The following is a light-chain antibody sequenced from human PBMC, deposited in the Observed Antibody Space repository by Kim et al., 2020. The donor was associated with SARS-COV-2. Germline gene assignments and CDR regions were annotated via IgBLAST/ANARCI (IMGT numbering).Light chain of an antibody. V-gene: IGKV1-9*01. CDR3: QQLYGYPLT. Sequence: IQLTQSPSSLSASVGDRVTITCRASQGINIYLAWYQQKLGKAPKLLIYSASNLESGVPSRFSGSGSGTDFTLTISSLQPEDFATYYCQQLYGYPLTFGQGTRLEIK. CDR2: SAS. CDR1: QGINIY. J-gene: IGKJ5*01.